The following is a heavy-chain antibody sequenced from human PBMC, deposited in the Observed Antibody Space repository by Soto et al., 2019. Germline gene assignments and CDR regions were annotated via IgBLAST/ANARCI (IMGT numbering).Heavy chain of an antibody. D-gene: IGHD3-16*01. CDR3: ARGKFGTWREIDY. CDR2: IRNKANSYTT. Sequence: EVQLVESGGGLVQPGGSLRLSCAASRFTFSDHYMDWVRQAPGKGLEWVGRIRNKANSYTTEYAASVTGRFSLSRDDSKNSLYLQMNSLKIEDTAVYYCARGKFGTWREIDYWGQGTLVTVSS. J-gene: IGHJ4*02. CDR1: RFTFSDHY. V-gene: IGHV3-72*01.